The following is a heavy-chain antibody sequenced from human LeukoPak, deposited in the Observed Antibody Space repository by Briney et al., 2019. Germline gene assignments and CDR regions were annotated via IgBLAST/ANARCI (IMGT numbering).Heavy chain of an antibody. CDR2: ISGSGANT. CDR3: AKESQTYYDIMTGYPNYYFDY. Sequence: PGGSLRLSCAASKFTFSTSAMSWVRQAPGKGLEWVSAISGSGANTYYVDSVKARFTISRDNSKNTLYLEMSSLRSDDTAVYYCAKESQTYYDIMTGYPNYYFDYWGQGTLVTVSS. CDR1: KFTFSTSA. J-gene: IGHJ4*02. V-gene: IGHV3-23*01. D-gene: IGHD3-9*01.